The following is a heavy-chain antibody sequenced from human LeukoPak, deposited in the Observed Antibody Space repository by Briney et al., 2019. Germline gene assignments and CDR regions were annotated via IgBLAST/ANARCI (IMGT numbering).Heavy chain of an antibody. D-gene: IGHD1-14*01. CDR2: ISFDGNDK. CDR3: TRDSPGLPDPY. CDR1: GFTFSNYG. Sequence: PGGSLRLSCVASGFTFSNYGMHWVRQAPGKALEWLALISFDGNDKFYGDSVKGRFTISRDNSKDTLDLQMNSLRPEDTAVYYCTRDSPGLPDPYWGQGTLVTVSS. J-gene: IGHJ4*02. V-gene: IGHV3-30*03.